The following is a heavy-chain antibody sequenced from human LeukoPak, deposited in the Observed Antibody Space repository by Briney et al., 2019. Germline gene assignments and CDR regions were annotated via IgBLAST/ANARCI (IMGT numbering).Heavy chain of an antibody. D-gene: IGHD6-13*01. CDR1: GLTFSSYA. V-gene: IGHV3-23*01. CDR2: ISGSGGST. Sequence: GGSLRLSCAASGLTFSSYAMSWVRQAPWKGLEWVSAISGSGGSTYYADSVKGGFTISRDNSKNTLYLQMTSLRAEDTAVYYCAKDRLIIAAAGIEYWGQGTLVTVSS. CDR3: AKDRLIIAAAGIEY. J-gene: IGHJ4*02.